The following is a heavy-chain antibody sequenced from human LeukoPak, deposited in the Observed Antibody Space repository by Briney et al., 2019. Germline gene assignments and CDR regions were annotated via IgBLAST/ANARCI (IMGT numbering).Heavy chain of an antibody. Sequence: PGGSLRLSCAASGFTVSSNYMSWVRQAPGKGLEWVSVIYSGGSTYYADSVKGRFTISRDNSKNTLYLQMDSLRAEDTAVYYCARNVDGYIDYWGQGTLVTVSS. D-gene: IGHD5-24*01. CDR2: IYSGGST. V-gene: IGHV3-53*01. J-gene: IGHJ4*02. CDR3: ARNVDGYIDY. CDR1: GFTVSSNY.